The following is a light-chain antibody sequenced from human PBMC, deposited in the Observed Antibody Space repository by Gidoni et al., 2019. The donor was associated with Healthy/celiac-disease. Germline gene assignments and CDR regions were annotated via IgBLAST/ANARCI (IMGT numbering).Light chain of an antibody. CDR3: QSYDSSLSGFV. CDR1: SSNIGAGYD. Sequence: QSVLTQPPSVSGAPGQRVTISCTGSSSNIGAGYDVHWYQHLPGTAPKPLIYGNTNRPSEVPDRFSGSKSGTSASLAITGLQAEDEADYYCQSYDSSLSGFVFGTGTKVTVL. J-gene: IGLJ1*01. V-gene: IGLV1-40*01. CDR2: GNT.